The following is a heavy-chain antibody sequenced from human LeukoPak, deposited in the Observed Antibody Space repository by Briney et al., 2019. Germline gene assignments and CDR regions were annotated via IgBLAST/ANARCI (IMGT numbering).Heavy chain of an antibody. CDR1: GFSFSSYA. V-gene: IGHV3-30*04. D-gene: IGHD4-17*01. CDR3: ARGPTTVSNEAQYYFDY. CDR2: ISYDDGRNK. Sequence: PGGSLRLSCAASGFSFSSYAMHWVRQAPGKGLEWVAVISYDDGRNKYHADAVKGRFTISRDNSKNTMYLQMNSLRVEDTAVYYCARGPTTVSNEAQYYFDYWGQGTLVTVSS. J-gene: IGHJ4*02.